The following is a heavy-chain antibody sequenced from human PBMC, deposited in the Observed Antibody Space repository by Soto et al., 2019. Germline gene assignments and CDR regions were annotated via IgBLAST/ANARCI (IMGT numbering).Heavy chain of an antibody. CDR1: GGSISSSSYY. D-gene: IGHD4-17*01. CDR2: IYYSGST. V-gene: IGHV4-39*01. J-gene: IGHJ6*02. Sequence: TSETLSLTCTVSGGSISSSSYYWGWIRQPPGKGLEWIGSIYYSGSTYYNPSLKSRVTISVDTSKNQFSLKLSSVTAADTAVYYCANLPLGGDYEEGMDVWGQGTTVTVSS. CDR3: ANLPLGGDYEEGMDV.